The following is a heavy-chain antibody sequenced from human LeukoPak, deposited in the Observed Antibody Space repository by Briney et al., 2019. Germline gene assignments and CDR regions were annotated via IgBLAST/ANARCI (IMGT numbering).Heavy chain of an antibody. J-gene: IGHJ6*04. CDR2: IYYSGST. Sequence: ASETLSLTCTVSGGSISSYYWSWIRQPPGKGLEWIGYIYYSGSTNYNPSLKSRVTISADTSKNQFSLKLSSVTAADTAVYYCARGRRYCSGGSCYPHYGMDVWGKGTTVTVSS. CDR1: GGSISSYY. V-gene: IGHV4-59*01. D-gene: IGHD2-15*01. CDR3: ARGRRYCSGGSCYPHYGMDV.